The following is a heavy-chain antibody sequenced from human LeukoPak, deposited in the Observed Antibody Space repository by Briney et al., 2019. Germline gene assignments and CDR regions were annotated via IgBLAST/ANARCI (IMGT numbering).Heavy chain of an antibody. J-gene: IGHJ6*03. Sequence: SETLSLTCTVSGGSISSYYWSWIRQPPGKGLEWIGNIYYSGSTNYNPTLKSRVTISVDTSKNQFSLKLSSVTAADTAVYYCTRGSIAYYYMDVWGKGTTVTISS. CDR3: TRGSIAYYYMDV. CDR1: GGSISSYY. V-gene: IGHV4-59*01. CDR2: IYYSGST. D-gene: IGHD3-22*01.